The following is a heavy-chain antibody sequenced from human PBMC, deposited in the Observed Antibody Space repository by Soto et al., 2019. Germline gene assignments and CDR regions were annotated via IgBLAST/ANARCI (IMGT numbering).Heavy chain of an antibody. CDR2: INHSGST. D-gene: IGHD5-18*01. J-gene: IGHJ4*02. CDR3: ARGRRQPHFDY. CDR1: GGSFSGYY. Sequence: QVQLQQWGAGLLKPSETLSLTCAVYGGSFSGYYWSWIRQPPGKGLEWIGEINHSGSTNYNPSLKSRVTISVDTSKNQFSLKLSSVTAADTAVYYCARGRRQPHFDYWGQGTLVTVSS. V-gene: IGHV4-34*01.